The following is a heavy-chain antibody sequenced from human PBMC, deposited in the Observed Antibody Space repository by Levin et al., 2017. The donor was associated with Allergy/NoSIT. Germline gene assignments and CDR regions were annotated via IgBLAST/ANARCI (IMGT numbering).Heavy chain of an antibody. J-gene: IGHJ2*01. D-gene: IGHD6-19*01. Sequence: GGSLRLSCAAFGFTFSNYGIYWVRQAPGKGLVWVSHINSDGSSTNYADSVKGRFTVSRDNAENTLYLEMDSLRAEDTAVYYCARDSSLQQWSTYF. CDR1: GFTFSNYG. CDR3: ARDSSLQQWSTYF. CDR2: INSDGSST. V-gene: IGHV3-74*01.